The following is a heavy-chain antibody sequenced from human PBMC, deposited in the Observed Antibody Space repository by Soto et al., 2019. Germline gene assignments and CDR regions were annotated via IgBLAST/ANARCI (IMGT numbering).Heavy chain of an antibody. D-gene: IGHD1-26*01. J-gene: IGHJ4*02. Sequence: EVQLVESGGGLVKPGGSLRLSCAASGFTFSSYSMNWVRQAPGKGLEWVSSISSSSYYISYADSVKGRFTISRDNAKNSLYLQMNSLRAEDTAVYYCASSFIVGPRTDYWGQGTLVTVSS. CDR3: ASSFIVGPRTDY. CDR1: GFTFSSYS. CDR2: ISSSSYYI. V-gene: IGHV3-21*01.